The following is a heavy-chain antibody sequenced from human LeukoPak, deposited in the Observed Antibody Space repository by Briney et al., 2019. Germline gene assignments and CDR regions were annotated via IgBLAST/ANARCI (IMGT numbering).Heavy chain of an antibody. CDR1: GFTFSIYA. CDR2: IGGRGGKT. Sequence: GGSLRLSCAASGFTFSIYAMTWVRQAPGKGLEWVSAIGGRGGKTYYAGSVKGRFTISRDNSKNTLYLQMNSLRAEDAAVYYCAKPLHDYGDSYFDYWGQGTLVTVSS. V-gene: IGHV3-23*01. D-gene: IGHD4-17*01. CDR3: AKPLHDYGDSYFDY. J-gene: IGHJ4*02.